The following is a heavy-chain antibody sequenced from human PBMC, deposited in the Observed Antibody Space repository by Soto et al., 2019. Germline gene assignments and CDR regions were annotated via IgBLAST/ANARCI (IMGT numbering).Heavy chain of an antibody. V-gene: IGHV1-69*06. CDR1: GGTFSSYA. D-gene: IGHD5-12*01. CDR2: IIPIFGTA. CDR3: ARDGWGGYDSGYYGMDV. J-gene: IGHJ6*02. Sequence: ASVKVSCKASGGTFSSYAISWVRQAPGQGLEWMGGIIPIFGTANYAQKFQGRVTITADKSTSTAYMELSSLRSEDTAVYYCARDGWGGYDSGYYGMDVWGQGTTVTVSS.